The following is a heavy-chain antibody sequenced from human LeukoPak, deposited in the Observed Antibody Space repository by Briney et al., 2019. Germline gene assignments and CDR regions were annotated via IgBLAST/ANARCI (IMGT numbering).Heavy chain of an antibody. J-gene: IGHJ4*02. V-gene: IGHV4-38-2*02. D-gene: IGHD1-26*01. CDR3: AILASGSYYSSNPYYFDY. CDR1: GDSLSSGYY. CDR2: FYHIEST. Sequence: SETLSLTCTVSGDSLSSGYYWGWIRQPPGKGLEWIGSFYHIESTYYNPYLKSRVTISVDTSKKQFSLKLSSVTAADTAVYYCAILASGSYYSSNPYYFDYWGQGTLVTVSS.